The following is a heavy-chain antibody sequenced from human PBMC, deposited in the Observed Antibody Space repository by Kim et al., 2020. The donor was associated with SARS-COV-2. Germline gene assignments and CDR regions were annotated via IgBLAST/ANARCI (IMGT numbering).Heavy chain of an antibody. V-gene: IGHV3-66*01. CDR3: ARDGGFLEWRNYGMDV. D-gene: IGHD3-3*01. CDR2: IYSGGST. J-gene: IGHJ6*02. Sequence: GGSLRLSCAASGFTVSSNYMSWVRQAPGKGLEWVSVIYSGGSTYYADSVKGRFTISRDNSKNTLYLQMNSLRAEDTAVYYCARDGGFLEWRNYGMDVWGQGTTVTVSS. CDR1: GFTVSSNY.